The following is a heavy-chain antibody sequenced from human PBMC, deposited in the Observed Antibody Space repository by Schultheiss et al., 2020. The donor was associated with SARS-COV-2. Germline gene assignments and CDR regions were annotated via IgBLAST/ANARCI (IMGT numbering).Heavy chain of an antibody. CDR2: IDWDDDK. CDR3: ARIRGGNYLHFDY. D-gene: IGHD1-26*01. V-gene: IGHV2-70*04. J-gene: IGHJ4*02. CDR1: GFSLSTNGVR. Sequence: SGPTLVKPTQTLTLTCTFSGFSLSTNGVRMNWLRQPPGKALEWLARIDWDDDKFNNTSLKTRLTISKDTSRSLVVLTMTNMDPVDTATYYCARIRGGNYLHFDYWGQGILVTVSS.